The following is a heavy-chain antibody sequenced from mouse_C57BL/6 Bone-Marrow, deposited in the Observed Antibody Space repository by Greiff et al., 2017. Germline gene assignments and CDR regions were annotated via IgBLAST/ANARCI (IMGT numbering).Heavy chain of an antibody. D-gene: IGHD2-1*01. CDR2: IDPEDGDT. Sequence: VQLQQSGAELVRPGASVKLSCTASGFNIKDYYMHWVKQRPEQGLEWIGRIDPEDGDTEYAPKFQGKATMTADKSSNTAYLQLSSLTSEDTAVYYCTTCGNYFYAMDYWGQGTSVTVSS. J-gene: IGHJ4*01. V-gene: IGHV14-1*01. CDR1: GFNIKDYY. CDR3: TTCGNYFYAMDY.